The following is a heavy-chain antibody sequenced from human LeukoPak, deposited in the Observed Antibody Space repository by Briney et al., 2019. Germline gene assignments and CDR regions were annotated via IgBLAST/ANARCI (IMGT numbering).Heavy chain of an antibody. D-gene: IGHD1-14*01. CDR2: IYFSGST. Sequence: PSETLSLTCTVSGGSISSYNRSWIRQPPGGGLEWSGHIYFSGSTNYNPPLKSLVTISVDTSKNQFSLKLSSVTAADTAVYYCAGGGNRFNFDYWGQGALVTVSS. CDR1: GGSISSYN. CDR3: AGGGNRFNFDY. V-gene: IGHV4-59*01. J-gene: IGHJ4*02.